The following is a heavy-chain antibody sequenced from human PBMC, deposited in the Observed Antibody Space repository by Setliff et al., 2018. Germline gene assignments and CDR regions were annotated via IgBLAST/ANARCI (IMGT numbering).Heavy chain of an antibody. CDR2: IIPIFGTT. J-gene: IGHJ6*03. CDR1: GGTFKNYG. Sequence: SVKVSCKASGGTFKNYGISWVRQAPGQGLEWMGGIIPIFGTTNYAQKFQGRATIITDESTSTAYMELSSLRSEDTAAYYCAREGVDSRSSTDYRYYMDVWG. V-gene: IGHV1-69*05. D-gene: IGHD6-6*01. CDR3: AREGVDSRSSTDYRYYMDV.